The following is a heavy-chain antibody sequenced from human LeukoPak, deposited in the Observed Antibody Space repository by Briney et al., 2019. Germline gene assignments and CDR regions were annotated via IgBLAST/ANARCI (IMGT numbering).Heavy chain of an antibody. J-gene: IGHJ4*02. CDR2: MSGSDPGT. V-gene: IGHV3-23*01. D-gene: IGHD2-8*01. Sequence: GGSLRLSCAASGFTFCTYAVSGVRQAPGKRLEGVAAMSGSDPGTYHADSVKGRFTISRDNSKNTLYLQMNSLRAEDTALYFCAKSPLGSCTHARCYPLDSWGQGTLVTVSS. CDR3: AKSPLGSCTHARCYPLDS. CDR1: GFTFCTYA.